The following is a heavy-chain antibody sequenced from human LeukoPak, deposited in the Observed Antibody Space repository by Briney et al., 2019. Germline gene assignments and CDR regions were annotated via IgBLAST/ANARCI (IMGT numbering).Heavy chain of an antibody. CDR3: ARSQYGAITMVRGVIGNWFDP. CDR1: GYTFSNYG. CDR2: ISAFNGNT. Sequence: ASMKVSCKTSGYTFSNYGISWVRQAPGRGLEWVGWISAFNGNTNYAPKLQDRVTLTTDTSTSTAYMELRSLRSDDTAVYYCARSQYGAITMVRGVIGNWFDPWGQGTLVTVSS. D-gene: IGHD3-10*01. J-gene: IGHJ5*02. V-gene: IGHV1-18*01.